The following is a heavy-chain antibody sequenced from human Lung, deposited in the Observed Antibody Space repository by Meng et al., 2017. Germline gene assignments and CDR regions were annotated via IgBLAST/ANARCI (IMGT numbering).Heavy chain of an antibody. V-gene: IGHV1-18*01. CDR2: ISPYNGYT. Sequence: QGPPMQSGAEVKKPGASVKVFGNASGYTFTTYGISWVRQAPGQGLEWMGWISPYNGYTSSIQKFQGRVTMTTDTSTSTAYMELMSLGSDDTAVYYCAILSHCTGGTCYPYDYWGQGTLVTVSS. J-gene: IGHJ4*02. CDR1: GYTFTTYG. CDR3: AILSHCTGGTCYPYDY. D-gene: IGHD2-15*01.